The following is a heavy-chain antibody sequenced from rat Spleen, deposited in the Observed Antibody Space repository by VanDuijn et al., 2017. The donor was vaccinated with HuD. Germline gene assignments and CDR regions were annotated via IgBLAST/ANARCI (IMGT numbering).Heavy chain of an antibody. D-gene: IGHD4-3*01. CDR1: GFSLISYS. Sequence: QVQLKESGPALVQPSQTLSLTCTVSGFSLISYSVNWVRQPPGKGLEWMGGIWGDGSTNYNSALKSRLSISRDTSKSHVFLKMNSLQTEDTTTYYCARGGRRGYYIMDAWGQGASVTVSS. J-gene: IGHJ4*01. CDR3: ARGGRRGYYIMDA. V-gene: IGHV2-13*01. CDR2: IWGDGST.